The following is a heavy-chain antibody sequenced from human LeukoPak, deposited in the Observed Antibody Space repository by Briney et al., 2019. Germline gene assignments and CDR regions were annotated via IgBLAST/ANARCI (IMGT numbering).Heavy chain of an antibody. Sequence: GGSLRLSCAAAGFTFSHYGMHWVRQAPGKGLEWVAVIWSDGTNKYYAESVKGRFTISRDDSGNTVYLQMNSLRPEDTGVYYCAKDAQRGFDYSNSLEYWGQGTPVTVST. J-gene: IGHJ4*02. CDR3: AKDAQRGFDYSNSLEY. D-gene: IGHD4-11*01. CDR2: IWSDGTNK. V-gene: IGHV3-33*06. CDR1: GFTFSHYG.